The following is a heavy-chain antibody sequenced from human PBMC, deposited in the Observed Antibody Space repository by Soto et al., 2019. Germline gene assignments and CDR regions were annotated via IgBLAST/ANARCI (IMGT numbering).Heavy chain of an antibody. CDR1: GISISSSNW. D-gene: IGHD2-15*01. V-gene: IGHV4-4*02. J-gene: IGHJ4*02. CDR2: IHHTGNT. CDR3: ARELNGGPNDY. Sequence: QVQLQESGPGLVKPSGTLSLTCAVSGISISSSNWWSWVRQPPGKGLEWIGEIHHTGNTNFNPSLKSRVTISINTSKNQFSLQVTSVTAADTATYICARELNGGPNDYWGQGTQVTVSS.